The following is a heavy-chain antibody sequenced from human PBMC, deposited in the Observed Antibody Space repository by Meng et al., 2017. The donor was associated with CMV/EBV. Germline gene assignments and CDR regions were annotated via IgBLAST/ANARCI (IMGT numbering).Heavy chain of an antibody. Sequence: VKVSCKASGGTYSSYAISWERQAPGQGLEWMGGIIPIFGTANYAQKFQGRVTITTDESTSTAYMELSSLRSEDTAVYYRVGVGAVDYWGQGTLVTVSS. V-gene: IGHV1-69*05. D-gene: IGHD1-26*01. CDR3: VGVGAVDY. CDR2: IIPIFGTA. CDR1: GGTYSSYA. J-gene: IGHJ4*02.